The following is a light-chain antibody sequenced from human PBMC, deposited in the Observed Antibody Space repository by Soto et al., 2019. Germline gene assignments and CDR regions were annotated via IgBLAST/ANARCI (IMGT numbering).Light chain of an antibody. CDR1: QDTSNY. CDR3: QQYDSLPRT. CDR2: DAS. Sequence: DIQMTPSPSSLSASVGDRVTITCQASQDTSNYLNWYQQKPGKAPKLLIYDASNLETGVPSRFSGSGSGTDFNLTISSLQPEDIATYYCQQYDSLPRTFGQGTKVDIK. V-gene: IGKV1-33*01. J-gene: IGKJ1*01.